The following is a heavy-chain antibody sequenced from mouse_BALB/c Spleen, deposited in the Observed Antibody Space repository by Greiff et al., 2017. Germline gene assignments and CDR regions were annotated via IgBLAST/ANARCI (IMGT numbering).Heavy chain of an antibody. J-gene: IGHJ4*01. CDR1: GYAFSSSW. D-gene: IGHD2-2*01. Sequence: QVQLQQSGPELVKPGASVKISCKASGYAFSSSWMNWVKQRPGQGLEWIGRIYPGDGDTNYNGKFKGKATLTADKSSSTAYMQLSSLTSVDSAVYFCAREEGGYGAMDYWGQGTSVTVSS. V-gene: IGHV1-82*01. CDR3: AREEGGYGAMDY. CDR2: IYPGDGDT.